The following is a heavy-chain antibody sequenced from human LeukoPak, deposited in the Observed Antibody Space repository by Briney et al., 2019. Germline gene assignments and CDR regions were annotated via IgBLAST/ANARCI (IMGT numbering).Heavy chain of an antibody. Sequence: SETLSLTCTVSGYSISSGYYWGWIRQPPGKGLEWIGSIYHSGSTYYNPSLKSRVTISVDTSKNQFSLKLSSVTAADTAVYYCASKGRWNYGLDYWGQGTLVTVSS. D-gene: IGHD1-7*01. CDR2: IYHSGST. V-gene: IGHV4-38-2*02. J-gene: IGHJ4*02. CDR1: GYSISSGYY. CDR3: ASKGRWNYGLDY.